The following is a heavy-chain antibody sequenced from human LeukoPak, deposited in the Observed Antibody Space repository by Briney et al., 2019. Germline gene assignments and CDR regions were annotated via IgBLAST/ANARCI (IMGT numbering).Heavy chain of an antibody. CDR1: GFTFSSYA. Sequence: GGSLRLSCAASGFTFSSYAMSWVRQAPGKELEWVSAITGSGGSTYYADSVKGRFTISRDNSKNTLYLQMISLRAEDTAVYYCAKGGDIVVVTAFDYWGQGTLVTVSS. CDR3: AKGGDIVVVTAFDY. V-gene: IGHV3-23*01. J-gene: IGHJ4*02. D-gene: IGHD2-21*02. CDR2: ITGSGGST.